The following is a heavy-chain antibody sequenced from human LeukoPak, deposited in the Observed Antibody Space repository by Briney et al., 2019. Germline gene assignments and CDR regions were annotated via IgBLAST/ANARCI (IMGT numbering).Heavy chain of an antibody. J-gene: IGHJ4*02. CDR1: GGSFSGYY. Sequence: SETLSLTCAVYGGSFSGYYWSWIRQPPGKGLEWIGEINHSGSTNYNPSLKGRVTISVDTSKNQFSLKLSSVTAADTAVYYCARGRDSSGWYHSYYFDYWGQGTLVTVSS. D-gene: IGHD6-19*01. V-gene: IGHV4-34*01. CDR3: ARGRDSSGWYHSYYFDY. CDR2: INHSGST.